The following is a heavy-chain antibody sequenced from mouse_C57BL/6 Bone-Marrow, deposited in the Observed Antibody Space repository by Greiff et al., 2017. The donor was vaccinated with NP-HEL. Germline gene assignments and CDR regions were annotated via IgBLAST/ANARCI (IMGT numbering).Heavy chain of an antibody. Sequence: DVQLQESGAELVRPGASVKLSCTASGFNIKDDYMHWVKQRPEQGLEWIGWIDPENGDTEYASKFQGKATITADTSSNTAYLQLSSLTSEDTAVYYCTTTTGFDVWGTGTTVTVSS. J-gene: IGHJ1*03. CDR1: GFNIKDDY. CDR3: TTTTGFDV. D-gene: IGHD1-1*01. V-gene: IGHV14-4*01. CDR2: IDPENGDT.